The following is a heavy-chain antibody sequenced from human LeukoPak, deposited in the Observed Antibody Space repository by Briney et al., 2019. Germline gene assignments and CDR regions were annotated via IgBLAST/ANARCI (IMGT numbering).Heavy chain of an antibody. Sequence: GASVKVSCKASGYTFTGYYMHWVRQVPGQGLEWMGWINPNSGGTNYAQKLQGRVTMTTDTSTSTAYMELRSLRSDDTAVYYCARDRPIAAAGTRYFQHWGQGTLVTVSS. V-gene: IGHV1-2*02. CDR1: GYTFTGYY. J-gene: IGHJ1*01. CDR2: INPNSGGT. CDR3: ARDRPIAAAGTRYFQH. D-gene: IGHD6-13*01.